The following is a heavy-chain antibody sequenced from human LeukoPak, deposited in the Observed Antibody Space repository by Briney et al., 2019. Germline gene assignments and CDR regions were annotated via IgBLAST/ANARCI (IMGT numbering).Heavy chain of an antibody. Sequence: GGSLRLSCAASGFTFSTYSMNWVRQAPGKGLEWVSSISSTGANIYYSDSVKGRFTISRDNANDSLFLHMSDLRAEDTAVYYCAGLHGSGWREWGSWGQGTLVTVSS. CDR2: ISSTGANI. V-gene: IGHV3-21*06. CDR3: AGLHGSGWREWGS. CDR1: GFTFSTYS. J-gene: IGHJ5*02. D-gene: IGHD6-19*01.